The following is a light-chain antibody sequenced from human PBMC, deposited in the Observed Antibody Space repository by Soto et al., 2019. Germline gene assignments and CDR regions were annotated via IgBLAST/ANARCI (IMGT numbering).Light chain of an antibody. CDR2: ATS. V-gene: IGKV3-20*01. CDR3: QRYGLSPPFS. CDR1: QSLNRNY. Sequence: EIVLTQSPGTLSLSTGERASLSCRASQSLNRNYVAWYQQKVGQAPRLLIYATSGKATGIPDRFRGSGSGTEFNLTIARLEPEDFAVYYCQRYGLSPPFSFGPGTKVEIK. J-gene: IGKJ3*01.